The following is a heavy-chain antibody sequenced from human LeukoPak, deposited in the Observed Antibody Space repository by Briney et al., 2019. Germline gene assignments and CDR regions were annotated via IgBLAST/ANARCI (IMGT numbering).Heavy chain of an antibody. CDR2: INYSGST. CDR3: ARVGSYFDSSGPKGPVTDY. Sequence: SETLSLTCAVYGGSFSGYYWSWIRQSPGKGLEWIGEINYSGSTNYNPSLKSRVTISVDTSKNQFSLKLSSVTAADTAVYSCARVGSYFDSSGPKGPVTDYWGQGTLVTVSS. D-gene: IGHD3-22*01. V-gene: IGHV4-34*01. CDR1: GGSFSGYY. J-gene: IGHJ4*02.